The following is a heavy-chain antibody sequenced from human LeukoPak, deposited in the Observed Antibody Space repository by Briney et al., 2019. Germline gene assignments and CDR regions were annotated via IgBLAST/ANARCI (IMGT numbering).Heavy chain of an antibody. Sequence: GASVKVSCKASGYTFTSYDINWVRQATGQGLEWMGWMNPNSGNTGYAQKFQGRVTMTRNTSISTAYMELSSLRSEDTAVYYCARVAVYCSSTSCYLGYNWFDPWGQGTLVTVSS. J-gene: IGHJ5*02. D-gene: IGHD2-2*01. CDR2: MNPNSGNT. V-gene: IGHV1-8*01. CDR3: ARVAVYCSSTSCYLGYNWFDP. CDR1: GYTFTSYD.